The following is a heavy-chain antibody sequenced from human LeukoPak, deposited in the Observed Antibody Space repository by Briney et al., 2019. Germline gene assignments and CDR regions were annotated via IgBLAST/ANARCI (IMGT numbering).Heavy chain of an antibody. D-gene: IGHD4-23*01. Sequence: GGSLRLSCVASGFTFSNFGMHWVRQAPGKGLEWVALIYYDGTNKYYGDSVKGRFTVSRDNSNNTVFLHMSNLRADDTAVYYCARQTTLATDHWGQGTLVTVSS. CDR2: IYYDGTNK. CDR3: ARQTTLATDH. CDR1: GFTFSNFG. V-gene: IGHV3-33*01. J-gene: IGHJ4*02.